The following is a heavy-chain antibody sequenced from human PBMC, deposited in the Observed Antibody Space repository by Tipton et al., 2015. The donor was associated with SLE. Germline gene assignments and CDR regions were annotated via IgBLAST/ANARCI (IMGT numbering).Heavy chain of an antibody. Sequence: VQLVQSGAEVKKPGESLKISCEGSGYSFTNFWIAWVRQMPGKGLEWMGIIYPADSDVGYSPSFQGQVTLSADTSINTAYLQWRRLKASDSAMYYCARLSNFWCGFYNCFDTWGQVTLVTVSS. CDR3: ARLSNFWCGFYNCFDT. D-gene: IGHD3-3*01. V-gene: IGHV5-51*03. J-gene: IGHJ5*02. CDR1: GYSFTNFW. CDR2: IYPADSDV.